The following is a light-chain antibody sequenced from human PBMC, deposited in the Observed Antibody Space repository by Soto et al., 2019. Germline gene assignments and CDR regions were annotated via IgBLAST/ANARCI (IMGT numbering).Light chain of an antibody. CDR2: WAS. Sequence: DFVMTQSPDSLAVSLGERATINCKSNPSVLYSSDNKNYLSWYQQRPGQPPKLLFYWASTRESGVPDRFSGSGSGTHFTLTITSLQAEDVAVYYCQQYYSSPPTFGQGTKVDIK. V-gene: IGKV4-1*01. J-gene: IGKJ1*01. CDR1: PSVLYSSDNKNY. CDR3: QQYYSSPPT.